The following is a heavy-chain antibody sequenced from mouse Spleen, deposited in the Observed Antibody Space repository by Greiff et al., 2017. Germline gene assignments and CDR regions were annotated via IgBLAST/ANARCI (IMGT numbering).Heavy chain of an antibody. CDR2: IDPEDGDT. J-gene: IGHJ4*01. V-gene: IGHV14-2*01. CDR3: ARGGAGWMDY. D-gene: IGHD1-1*02. Sequence: VQLQQSGAELVKPGASVKLSCTASGFNFTDYYMHWVKQRTGQGLEWIGMIDPEDGDTNYAPKFQGKATLTADTSSNTAYLQLSSLTSEDTAVYYCARGGAGWMDYWGQGTPVTVSA. CDR1: GFNFTDYY.